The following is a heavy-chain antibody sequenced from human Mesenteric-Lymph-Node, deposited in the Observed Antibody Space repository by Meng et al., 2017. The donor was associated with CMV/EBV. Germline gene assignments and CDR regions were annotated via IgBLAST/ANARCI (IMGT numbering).Heavy chain of an antibody. CDR3: ARELVGAIDFDY. Sequence: ASVKVSCKASGYTFTGYYMHWVRQAPGKGLEWMGWINPNSGGTNYAQKFQGRVTMTRDTSISTAYMELSRLRSDDTAVYYCARELVGAIDFDYWGQGTLVTVSS. V-gene: IGHV1-2*02. J-gene: IGHJ4*02. CDR2: INPNSGGT. CDR1: GYTFTGYY. D-gene: IGHD1-26*01.